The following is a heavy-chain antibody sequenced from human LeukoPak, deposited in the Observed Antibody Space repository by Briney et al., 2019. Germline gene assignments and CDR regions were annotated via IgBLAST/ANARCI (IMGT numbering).Heavy chain of an antibody. J-gene: IGHJ4*02. D-gene: IGHD2-2*03. CDR1: DGSISRYL. CDR3: ARGRVDIVVVPAAMSRYFDY. V-gene: IGHV4-4*07. CDR2: IHTSGTT. Sequence: SETLSLTCAVSDGSISRYLWSWIRQPAGKGLEWLGRIHTSGTTTYSPSFQSRVTMSMDTSKKQISLRLSSVTAADTAVYYCARGRVDIVVVPAAMSRYFDYWGQGTLVTVSS.